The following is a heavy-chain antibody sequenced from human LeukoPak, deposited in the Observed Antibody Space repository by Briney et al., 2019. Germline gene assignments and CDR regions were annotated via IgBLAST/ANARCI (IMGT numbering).Heavy chain of an antibody. CDR1: GDSVSSISVA. CDR2: TYYRSKWYY. CDR3: SLARSEYHYGMDV. V-gene: IGHV6-1*01. Sequence: SQTLSLTCAISGDSVSSISVAWNWIRQSPSRGLEWLGRTYYRSKWYYEYAVSVKSRINISPDASKNQFSLQLTSVTPEDTAVYYCSLARSEYHYGMDVWGQGTTVTVSS. J-gene: IGHJ6*02.